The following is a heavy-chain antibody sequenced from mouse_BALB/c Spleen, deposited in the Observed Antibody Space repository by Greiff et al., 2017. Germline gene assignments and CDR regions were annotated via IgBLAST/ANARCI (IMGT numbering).Heavy chain of an antibody. Sequence: LVKTGASVKISCKASGYSFTGYYMHWVKQSHGKSLEWIGYISCYNGATSYNQKFKGKATFTVDTSSSTAYMQFNSLTSEDSAVYYCARSGGFITTAPYAMDYWGQGTSVTVSS. D-gene: IGHD1-2*01. CDR1: GYSFTGYY. CDR2: ISCYNGAT. J-gene: IGHJ4*01. V-gene: IGHV1S34*01. CDR3: ARSGGFITTAPYAMDY.